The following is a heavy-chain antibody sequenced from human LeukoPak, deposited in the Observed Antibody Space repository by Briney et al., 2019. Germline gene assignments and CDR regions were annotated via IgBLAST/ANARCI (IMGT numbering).Heavy chain of an antibody. V-gene: IGHV1-18*01. CDR2: ISAYNGNT. Sequence: ASVKVSCKASGYTFTSYGISWVRQAPGQGLEWMGWISAYNGNTNYAQKLQGRVTMTTDTSTSTAYMELRSLRSDDTAVNYCARDTYYYDSSGYFDYWGQGTLVTVSS. J-gene: IGHJ4*02. CDR1: GYTFTSYG. CDR3: ARDTYYYDSSGYFDY. D-gene: IGHD3-22*01.